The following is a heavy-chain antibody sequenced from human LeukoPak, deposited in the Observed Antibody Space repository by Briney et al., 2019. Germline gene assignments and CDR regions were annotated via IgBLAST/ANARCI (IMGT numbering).Heavy chain of an antibody. V-gene: IGHV4-30-4*01. D-gene: IGHD2-2*01. CDR1: GGSISSGDYS. CDR2: IYYSGST. CDR3: ATLVVPAAISIASIDY. Sequence: PSETLFLTCTVSGGSISSGDYSWSWIRQPPGKGLEWIGYIYYSGSTYYNPSLKSRVTISVDTSKNQFSLKLSSVTAADTAVYYCATLVVPAAISIASIDYWGQGTLVTVSS. J-gene: IGHJ4*02.